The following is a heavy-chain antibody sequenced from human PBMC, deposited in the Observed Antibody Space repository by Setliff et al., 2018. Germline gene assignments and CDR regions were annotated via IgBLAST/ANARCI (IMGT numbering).Heavy chain of an antibody. D-gene: IGHD5-12*01. Sequence: ASETLSLTCAVSGGSISSSNWWSWVRQAPGKGLEWVANIKQDGSEKYYVDSVKGRFTISRDNANRFLYLHMNSLRADDTALYYCTRFGRGDIGIWGQGTMVTVSS. CDR3: TRFGRGDIGI. CDR2: IKQDGSEK. V-gene: IGHV3-7*03. CDR1: GGSISSSNW. J-gene: IGHJ3*02.